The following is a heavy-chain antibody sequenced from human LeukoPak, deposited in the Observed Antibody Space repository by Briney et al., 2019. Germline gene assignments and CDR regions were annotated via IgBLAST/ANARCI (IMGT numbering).Heavy chain of an antibody. CDR3: ATEGVGAITD. D-gene: IGHD1-26*01. CDR2: IGGSGDFT. V-gene: IGHV3-23*01. CDR1: GFTFSTYA. J-gene: IGHJ4*02. Sequence: PGGSLRLSCAASGFTFSTYAMSWVRQAPGKGLEWVSAIGGSGDFTYYAEYVRGRFTISRDNSEKTLYLQMNSLRAEDTAVYYCATEGVGAITDWGQGTLVTVSS.